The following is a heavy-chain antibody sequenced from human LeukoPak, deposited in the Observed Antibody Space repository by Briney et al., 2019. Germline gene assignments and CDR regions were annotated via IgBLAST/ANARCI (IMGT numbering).Heavy chain of an antibody. V-gene: IGHV3-64*01. J-gene: IGHJ4*02. CDR1: GFTFSSYT. Sequence: PGGSLRLSCAASGFTFSSYTMHWVRQAPGKGLEYVSAISSSGGSTYYANSVKGRFTISRDNSKNTLYLQMGSLRAEDMAIYYCARSNYSDYWGQGTLVTVSS. CDR3: ARSNYSDY. CDR2: ISSSGGST.